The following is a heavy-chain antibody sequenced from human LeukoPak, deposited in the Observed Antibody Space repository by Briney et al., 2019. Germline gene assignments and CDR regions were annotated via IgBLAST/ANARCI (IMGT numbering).Heavy chain of an antibody. J-gene: IGHJ1*01. CDR2: MNPNSGNT. CDR3: ARATYYYDSSGYLLYFQH. CDR1: GYTFTGYY. D-gene: IGHD3-22*01. Sequence: ASVKVSCKASGYTFTGYYMHWVRQAPGQGLEWMGWMNPNSGNTGYAQRFQGRVTMTRNTSISTAYMELSSLRSEDTAVYYCARATYYYDSSGYLLYFQHWGQGTLVTVSS. V-gene: IGHV1-8*02.